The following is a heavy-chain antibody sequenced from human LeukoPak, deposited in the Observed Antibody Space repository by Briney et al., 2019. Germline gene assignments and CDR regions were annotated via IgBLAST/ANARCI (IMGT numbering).Heavy chain of an antibody. CDR3: ARGSNYCDSSGYYMGDAFDI. CDR2: INHSGST. V-gene: IGHV4-34*01. CDR1: GGSFSGYY. D-gene: IGHD3-22*01. J-gene: IGHJ3*02. Sequence: PSETLSLTCAVYGGSFSGYYWSWIRQPPGKGLEWIGEINHSGSTNYNPSLKSRVTISVDTSKNQFSLKLSSVTAADTAVYYCARGSNYCDSSGYYMGDAFDIWGQGTMVTVSS.